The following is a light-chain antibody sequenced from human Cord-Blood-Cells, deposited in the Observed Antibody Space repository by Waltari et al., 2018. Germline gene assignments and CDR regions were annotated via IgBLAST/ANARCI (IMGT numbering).Light chain of an antibody. CDR2: DVS. V-gene: IGLV2-11*01. CDR1: SSDVGGYNY. Sequence: HSALTQPRSVSGSPGQSVTLSCTGTSSDVGGYNYVPWYQQHPGKAPKLMIYDVSKRPSGVPDRFSGSKSGNTASLTISGLQAEDEADYYCCSYAGSYNVVFGGGTKLSVL. J-gene: IGLJ2*01. CDR3: CSYAGSYNVV.